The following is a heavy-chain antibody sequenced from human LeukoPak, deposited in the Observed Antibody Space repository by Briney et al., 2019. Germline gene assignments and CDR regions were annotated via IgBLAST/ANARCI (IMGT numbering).Heavy chain of an antibody. V-gene: IGHV3-23*01. CDR2: VSGSGGST. CDR1: GFTFSSNA. J-gene: IGHJ4*02. D-gene: IGHD6-13*01. Sequence: GGSLRLSCAASGFTFSSNAMSWVRQAPGKGVEWVSGVSGSGGSTSYADSVKGRFTISRDNSKNTLHLQMNSLRVEDTAVYYCATDSSSWYFDFWGQGALVTVSS. CDR3: ATDSSSWYFDF.